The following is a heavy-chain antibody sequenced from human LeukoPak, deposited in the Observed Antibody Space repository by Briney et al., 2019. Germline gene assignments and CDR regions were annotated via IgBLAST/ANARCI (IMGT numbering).Heavy chain of an antibody. J-gene: IGHJ5*02. Sequence: SETLSLTCTVSAGSVSSGSYYWSWIRQPPGKGLEWIGYIYYSGSTNYNPSLKSRVTISVDTSKNQFSLKLSSVTAADTAVYYCARDIAAAGTNWFDPWGQGTLVTVSS. CDR2: IYYSGST. CDR3: ARDIAAAGTNWFDP. CDR1: AGSVSSGSYY. V-gene: IGHV4-61*01. D-gene: IGHD6-13*01.